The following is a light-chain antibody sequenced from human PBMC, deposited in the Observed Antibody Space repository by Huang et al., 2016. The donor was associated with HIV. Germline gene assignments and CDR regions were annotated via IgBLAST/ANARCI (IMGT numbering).Light chain of an antibody. CDR1: QDIGTS. V-gene: IGKV1-9*01. J-gene: IGKJ4*01. CDR2: AVS. CDR3: QQLSLYPVT. Sequence: IQLTQSPSSLSASVGDRVVITCRASQDIGTSLAWYQVNPGKAPKLRIFAVSSLQTGVPSRFSGDGSGTEFTLTIWNLQPEDFATYYCQQLSLYPVTFGGGSRVE.